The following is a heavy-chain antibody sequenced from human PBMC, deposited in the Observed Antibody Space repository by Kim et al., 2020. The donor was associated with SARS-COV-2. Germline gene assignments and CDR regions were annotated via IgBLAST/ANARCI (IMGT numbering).Heavy chain of an antibody. V-gene: IGHV3-33*01. Sequence: GGSLRLSCAASGFTFSSYGMHWVRQAPGKGLEWVAVIWYDGSNKYYADSVKGRFTISRDNSKNTLYLQMNSLRAEDTAVYYCARGDGRAEVRGVYYYGMDVWGQGTTVTVSS. CDR1: GFTFSSYG. CDR3: ARGDGRAEVRGVYYYGMDV. J-gene: IGHJ6*02. D-gene: IGHD3-10*01. CDR2: IWYDGSNK.